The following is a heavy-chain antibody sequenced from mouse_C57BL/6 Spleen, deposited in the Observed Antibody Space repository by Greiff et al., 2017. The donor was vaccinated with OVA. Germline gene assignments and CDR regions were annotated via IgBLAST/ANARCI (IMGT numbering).Heavy chain of an antibody. D-gene: IGHD1-1*01. CDR3: ARDYYGSRYWYFDV. CDR2: IFPGSGST. V-gene: IGHV1-75*01. Sequence: VQLQESGPELVKPGASVKISCKASGYTFTDYYINWVKQRPGQGLEWIGWIFPGSGSTYYNEKFKGKATLTVDKSSSTAYMLLSSLTSEDSAVYFCARDYYGSRYWYFDVWGTGTTVTVAS. J-gene: IGHJ1*03. CDR1: GYTFTDYY.